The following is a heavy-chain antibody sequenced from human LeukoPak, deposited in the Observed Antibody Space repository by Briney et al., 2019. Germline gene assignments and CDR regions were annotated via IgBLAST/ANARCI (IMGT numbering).Heavy chain of an antibody. Sequence: GGSLRLSCAASGFTFSSYWMSWVRQAPGKGLEWVANIKQDGSQKYCVDSVKGRFSISRDNAKNSLYLQMNSLRAEDTAVYYCARGVPYASWSGPHYSDYWGQGTLVTVSS. CDR3: ARGVPYASWSGPHYSDY. CDR1: GFTFSSYW. CDR2: IKQDGSQK. J-gene: IGHJ4*02. V-gene: IGHV3-7*01. D-gene: IGHD3-3*01.